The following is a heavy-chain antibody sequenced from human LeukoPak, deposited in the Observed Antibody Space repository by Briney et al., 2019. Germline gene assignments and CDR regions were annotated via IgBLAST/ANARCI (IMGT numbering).Heavy chain of an antibody. V-gene: IGHV1-69*13. CDR3: ARAHGEAASCDY. CDR2: IIPIFGTA. D-gene: IGHD4-17*01. CDR1: GGTFSSYA. Sequence: ASVKVSCKASGGTFSSYAISWVRQAPGQGLEWMGGIIPIFGTANYAQKFQGRVTITADESTSTAYMELSSLRSGDTAVYYCARAHGEAASCDYWGQGTLVTVSS. J-gene: IGHJ4*02.